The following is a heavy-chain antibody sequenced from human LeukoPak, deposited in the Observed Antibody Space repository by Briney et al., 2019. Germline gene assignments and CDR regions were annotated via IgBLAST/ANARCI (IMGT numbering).Heavy chain of an antibody. Sequence: GGSLRLSCAASGFTFSSYSMNWVRQAPGKGLEWVSSIISSSSYIYYADSVKGRFTISRDNAKNSLYLQMNSLRAEDTAVYYCARDGYDYGEYETMGWGQGTLVTVSS. V-gene: IGHV3-21*01. CDR1: GFTFSSYS. CDR2: IISSSSYI. J-gene: IGHJ4*02. D-gene: IGHD4-17*01. CDR3: ARDGYDYGEYETMG.